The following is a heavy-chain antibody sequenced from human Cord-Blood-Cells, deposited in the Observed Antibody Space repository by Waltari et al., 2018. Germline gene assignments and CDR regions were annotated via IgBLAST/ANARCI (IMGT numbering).Heavy chain of an antibody. V-gene: IGHV1-3*01. D-gene: IGHD2-21*02. CDR2: INAGNGNT. CDR1: GYTFTSYA. CDR3: ARDQGGDYDAFDI. J-gene: IGHJ3*02. Sequence: KPGSSVKVSCKASGYTFTSYAMHWVRQAPGQRLEWMGWINAGNGNTKYSQKFQGRVTITRDTSASTAYMELSSLRSEDTAVYYCARDQGGDYDAFDIWGQGTMVTVSS.